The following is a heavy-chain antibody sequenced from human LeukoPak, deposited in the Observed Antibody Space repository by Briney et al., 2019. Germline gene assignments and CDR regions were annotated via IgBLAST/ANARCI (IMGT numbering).Heavy chain of an antibody. CDR1: GGTFSSYA. CDR2: IIPIFGTA. V-gene: IGHV1-69*06. CDR3: ARGAYLSSGWYEE. D-gene: IGHD6-19*01. J-gene: IGHJ4*02. Sequence: GASVKVSCKASGGTFSSYAISWVRQAPGQGLEWMGGIIPIFGTANYAQKFQGRVTITADKSTSTAYMELSSLRSEDTAVYYCARGAYLSSGWYEEWGQGTLVTVSS.